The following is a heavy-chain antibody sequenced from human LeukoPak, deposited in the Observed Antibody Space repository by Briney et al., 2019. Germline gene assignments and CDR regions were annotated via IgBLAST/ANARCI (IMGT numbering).Heavy chain of an antibody. CDR1: GFTFSIYG. CDR2: INENGGHT. CDR3: ARVLWFGEPSYYMDV. J-gene: IGHJ6*03. D-gene: IGHD3-10*01. Sequence: GGSLRLSCAASGFTFSIYGMAWVRQAPGKGLEWVSAINENGGHTYYADSVKGRFTISRDNAKNSLYLQMNSLRAEDTAVYYCARVLWFGEPSYYMDVWGKGTTVTISS. V-gene: IGHV3-21*01.